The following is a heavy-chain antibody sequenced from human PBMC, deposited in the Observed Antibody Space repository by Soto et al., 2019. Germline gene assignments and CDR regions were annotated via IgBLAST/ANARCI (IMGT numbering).Heavy chain of an antibody. V-gene: IGHV4-39*01. CDR2: IYYSGST. D-gene: IGHD1-26*01. Sequence: QLQLQESGPGLVKPSETLSLTCTVSGGSISSSSHYWGWIRQPPGTGPEWIGSIYYSGSTYYNPSLKSRGTRSVYTSKKQFSVKLSSVTAADTAVYYGARWAWEPNYFDYWGQGTLVTVSS. CDR1: GGSISSSSHY. CDR3: ARWAWEPNYFDY. J-gene: IGHJ4*02.